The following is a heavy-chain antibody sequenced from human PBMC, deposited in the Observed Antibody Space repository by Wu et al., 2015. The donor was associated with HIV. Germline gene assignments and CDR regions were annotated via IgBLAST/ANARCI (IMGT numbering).Heavy chain of an antibody. Sequence: QVQLVQSGAEVKKPGASVKVSCKASDYTFTSYGISWVRQAPGQGLEWMGWISAYNGHTNYAQNLQGRVTMTTDTSTGTVFMELNRLRFEDTAMYYCARKGGHYNNNYWPRGYAFNLWGHGTMVTVSS. D-gene: IGHD3-22*01. CDR2: ISAYNGHT. CDR3: ARKGGHYNNNYWPRGYAFNL. V-gene: IGHV1-18*01. CDR1: DYTFTSYG. J-gene: IGHJ3*01.